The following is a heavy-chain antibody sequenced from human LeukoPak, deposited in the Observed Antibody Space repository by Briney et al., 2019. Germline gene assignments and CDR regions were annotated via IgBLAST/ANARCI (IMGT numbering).Heavy chain of an antibody. J-gene: IGHJ3*02. CDR2: IIPIFGTA. CDR1: GFIFTNYG. CDR3: ARDHGSGWARYNDAFDI. Sequence: SVKVSCKASGFIFTNYGISWVRQAPGQGLEWMGGIIPIFGTANYAQKFQGRVTITADKSTSTAYMELSSLRSEDTAVYYCARDHGSGWARYNDAFDIWGQGTMVTVSS. D-gene: IGHD6-19*01. V-gene: IGHV1-69*06.